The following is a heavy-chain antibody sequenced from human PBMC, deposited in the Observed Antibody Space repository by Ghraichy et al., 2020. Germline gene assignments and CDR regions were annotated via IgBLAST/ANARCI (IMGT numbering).Heavy chain of an antibody. CDR3: ARDHGYGDADY. Sequence: GGSLRLSCAASGFTFSTYWMHWVRQAPGKGLVWVSRTSSDGSSTNYADSVKGRFTVSRDNAKNTLYLQMNSLRAEDTAVYYCARDHGYGDADYSGQGTLVTFSS. J-gene: IGHJ4*02. V-gene: IGHV3-74*01. CDR2: TSSDGSST. CDR1: GFTFSTYW. D-gene: IGHD4-17*01.